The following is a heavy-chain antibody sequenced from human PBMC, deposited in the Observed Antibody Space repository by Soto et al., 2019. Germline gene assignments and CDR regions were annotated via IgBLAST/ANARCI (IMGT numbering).Heavy chain of an antibody. D-gene: IGHD3-16*01. CDR3: AREERVYNYVSVYGLEV. J-gene: IGHJ6*02. V-gene: IGHV1-69*08. CDR2: IIPTLDIV. Sequence: QVQLVQSGAELKKPGSSVKVSCEASGGTFNSHTIIAWVRQAPGQGPEWMGRIIPTLDIVDYAQKFQDRVTIAAERPTTTAFMELRSLVSEDTAFFYCAREERVYNYVSVYGLEVWGQGTTVSVS. CDR1: GGTFNSHT.